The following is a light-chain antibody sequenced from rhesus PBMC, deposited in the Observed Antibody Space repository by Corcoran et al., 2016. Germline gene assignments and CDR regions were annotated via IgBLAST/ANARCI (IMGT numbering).Light chain of an antibody. CDR1: QSVSSS. J-gene: IGKJ1*01. CDR2: GAS. Sequence: EIVMTQSPDTLSLSPGERATLSCRASQSVSSSLAWYQQKPGQAPKLLIYGASSRAPGIPGRFSGRGSGTAFTLPISSLEPEDVGFYYCQQYYSWPLTFGQGTKVEIE. V-gene: IGKV3-42*02. CDR3: QQYYSWPLT.